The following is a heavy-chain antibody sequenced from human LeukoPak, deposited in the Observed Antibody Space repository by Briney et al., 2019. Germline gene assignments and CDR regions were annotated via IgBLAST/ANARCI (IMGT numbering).Heavy chain of an antibody. CDR3: ARNPGSDYPKW. CDR2: IYTSGST. Sequence: PSQTLSLTCTVSGVSISSGSYYWSWIRQPAGKGLEWIGRIYTSGSTNYNPSLKSRVTISVDTSKNQFSLKLSSVTAADTAVYYCARNPGSDYPKWWGQGTLVTVSS. V-gene: IGHV4-61*02. J-gene: IGHJ4*02. CDR1: GVSISSGSYY. D-gene: IGHD4-17*01.